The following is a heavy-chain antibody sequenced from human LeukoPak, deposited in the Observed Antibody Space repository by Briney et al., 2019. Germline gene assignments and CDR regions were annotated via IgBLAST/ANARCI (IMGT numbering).Heavy chain of an antibody. CDR3: ASYSGFFDY. V-gene: IGHV3-21*01. CDR1: GFTFSSYS. J-gene: IGHJ4*02. CDR2: ISSSSSYI. D-gene: IGHD2-15*01. Sequence: PGRSLRLSCAASGFTFSSYSMNWVRQAPGKGLEWVSSISSSSSYIYYADSVKGRFTISRDNAKNSLYLQMNSLRAEDTAVYYCASYSGFFDYWGQGTLVTVSS.